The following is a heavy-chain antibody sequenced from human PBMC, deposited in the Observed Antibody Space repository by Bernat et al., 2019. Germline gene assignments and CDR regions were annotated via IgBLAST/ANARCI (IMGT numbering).Heavy chain of an antibody. J-gene: IGHJ4*02. Sequence: EVHLVESGGGLVQPGGSLRLSCEASGFTFRSYWMSWVRQAPGKGLEWVANINQDGSGKYYGGSVKGRFTISRDNAKNSLYLQLNSLRGEDTAVYYCARVVTGTTNYFDYWGQGTLVTVSS. CDR2: INQDGSGK. CDR1: GFTFRSYW. D-gene: IGHD1-7*01. V-gene: IGHV3-7*03. CDR3: ARVVTGTTNYFDY.